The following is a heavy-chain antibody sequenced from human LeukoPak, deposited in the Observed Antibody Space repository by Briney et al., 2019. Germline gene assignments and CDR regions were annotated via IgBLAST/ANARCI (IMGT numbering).Heavy chain of an antibody. CDR3: ARVVWGSYLYYFDY. J-gene: IGHJ4*02. V-gene: IGHV4-59*01. D-gene: IGHD3-16*02. CDR1: GGSLSSYY. Sequence: PSETLSLTCTVSGGSLSSYYWSWIRQPPGKGLEWIGYIYYSGNTNYNPSLKSRVTISIDTSKNQFSLKLRSVTAADTAMYYCARVVWGSYLYYFDYWGQGTLVTVSS. CDR2: IYYSGNT.